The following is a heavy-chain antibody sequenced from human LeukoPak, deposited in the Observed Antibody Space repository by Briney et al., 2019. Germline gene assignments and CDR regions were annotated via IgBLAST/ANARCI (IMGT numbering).Heavy chain of an antibody. J-gene: IGHJ6*03. CDR1: GGSFSGYY. V-gene: IGHV4-34*01. CDR2: INHSGST. Sequence: SSETLSLTCAVYGGSFSGYYWSWIRQPPGKGLEWIGEINHSGSTNYNPSLKSRVTISVDTSKNQFSLKLSSVTAADTAVYYCARSSEGRYYYDSSGFSYYYYYMDVWGKGTTVTISS. D-gene: IGHD3-22*01. CDR3: ARSSEGRYYYDSSGFSYYYYYMDV.